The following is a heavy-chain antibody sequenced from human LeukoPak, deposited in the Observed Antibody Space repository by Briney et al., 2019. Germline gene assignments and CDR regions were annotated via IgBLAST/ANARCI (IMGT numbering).Heavy chain of an antibody. Sequence: PSETLSLTCTVSGGSISSSSYYWGWIRQPPGKGLEWIGSIYYSGSTYYNPSLKSRVTISVDTSKNQFSLKLSSVTAADTAVYYCARDYHGDYAAGNWFDPWGQGTLVTVSS. CDR3: ARDYHGDYAAGNWFDP. D-gene: IGHD4-17*01. CDR2: IYYSGST. CDR1: GGSISSSSYY. J-gene: IGHJ5*02. V-gene: IGHV4-39*07.